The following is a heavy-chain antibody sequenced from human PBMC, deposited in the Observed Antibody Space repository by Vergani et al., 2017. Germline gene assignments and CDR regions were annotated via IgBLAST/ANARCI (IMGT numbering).Heavy chain of an antibody. V-gene: IGHV4-39*07. CDR1: GGSISSSSYY. D-gene: IGHD2-2*01. J-gene: IGHJ4*02. CDR3: ASSVVVPAAAFDY. Sequence: QLQLQESGPGLVKPSETLSLTCTVSGGSISSSSYYWGWIRQPPGKGLEWIGSIYYSGSTYYNPSLKSRVTISVDTSKNQFSLKLSSVTAADTAVYYCASSVVVPAAAFDYWGQGTLVTVSS. CDR2: IYYSGST.